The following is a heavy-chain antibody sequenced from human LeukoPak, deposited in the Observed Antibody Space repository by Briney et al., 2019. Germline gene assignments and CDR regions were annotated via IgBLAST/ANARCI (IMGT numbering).Heavy chain of an antibody. V-gene: IGHV3-21*01. D-gene: IGHD3-22*01. CDR2: ISSTSGYT. CDR3: ATTHHYYDSSGFYYSSDAFDI. CDR1: GFTFSSYT. Sequence: GGSLRLSCAASGFTFSSYTMNWVRQAPGKGLEWVSSISSTSGYTYYADSVKGRFTNSRDNAKRSLELHMSSLRVEDTAVYYCATTHHYYDSSGFYYSSDAFDIWGQGTMDTVSS. J-gene: IGHJ3*02.